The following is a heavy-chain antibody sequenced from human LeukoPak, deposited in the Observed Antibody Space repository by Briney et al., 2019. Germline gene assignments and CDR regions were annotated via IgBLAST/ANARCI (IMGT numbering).Heavy chain of an antibody. CDR3: ARARPVYYGGECGY. D-gene: IGHD3-10*01. J-gene: IGHJ4*02. Sequence: GGSLRLSCAASGFTFSDYYMTWIRRAPGKGLEWVSHISSSGSTIYYADSVKGRFTISRDNAKNSLYLQMNSLRAEDTAVYYCARARPVYYGGECGYWGQGTLVTVSS. CDR2: ISSSGSTI. V-gene: IGHV3-11*01. CDR1: GFTFSDYY.